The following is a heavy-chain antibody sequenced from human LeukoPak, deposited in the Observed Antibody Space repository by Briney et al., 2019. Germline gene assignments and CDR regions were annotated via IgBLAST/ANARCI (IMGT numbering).Heavy chain of an antibody. V-gene: IGHV4-38-2*02. D-gene: IGHD1-26*01. J-gene: IGHJ4*02. CDR2: IYHSGST. CDR1: GYSISSGYY. Sequence: SETLSLTCNVSGYSISSGYYWAWIRQSPGKGLEWIGSIYHSGSTYYNPSLKSRVTMSVDTSKKQFSLKLSSVTAADTAVYYCARAKDHLLLVGAPKGTTPFDYWGQGTLVTVSS. CDR3: ARAKDHLLLVGAPKGTTPFDY.